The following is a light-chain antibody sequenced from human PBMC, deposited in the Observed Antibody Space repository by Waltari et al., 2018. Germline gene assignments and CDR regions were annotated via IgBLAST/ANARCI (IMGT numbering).Light chain of an antibody. CDR3: SSYAGSSVV. CDR2: EIS. Sequence: QSALTQPPSASGSPGQSVTISCTGTSSDVGGYNYVSWYQQPPGRAPKLMIYEISKRPPGVPDRFAGSTSGNTSSLSVSGVQADDEADYYCSSYAGSSVVFGGGTTLTVL. V-gene: IGLV2-8*01. CDR1: SSDVGGYNY. J-gene: IGLJ2*01.